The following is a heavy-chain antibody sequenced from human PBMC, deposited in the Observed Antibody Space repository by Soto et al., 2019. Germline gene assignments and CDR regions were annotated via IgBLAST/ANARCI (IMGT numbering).Heavy chain of an antibody. CDR3: ARFRGDGYYIF. CDR1: GFTLSDYY. V-gene: IGHV3-11*01. Sequence: QVQLVESGGGLVKPGGSLRLSCAASGFTLSDYYMTWIRQAPGKGLEWVSDISISGTTIHYADSVRGRFTISRDNAKNSLWLQMNTLRAEDTAVYYCARFRGDGYYIFWGQGTLVTVSS. CDR2: ISISGTTI. J-gene: IGHJ4*02. D-gene: IGHD3-22*01.